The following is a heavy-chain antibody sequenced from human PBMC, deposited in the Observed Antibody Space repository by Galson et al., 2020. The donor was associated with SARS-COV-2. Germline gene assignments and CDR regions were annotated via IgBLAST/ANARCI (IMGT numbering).Heavy chain of an antibody. D-gene: IGHD3-9*01. CDR1: GGSISKYY. J-gene: IGHJ3*02. Sequence: SETLSLTCGVFGGSISKYYWSWIRQPPGKGLEWIAYIYYSWRTNYNPSLQSRVTISVDRSVNQFSLKMTSMTAADTAVYYCARHSVYDSDGYRDAFDSWGQGTIVTVA. V-gene: IGHV4-59*08. CDR2: IYYSWRT. CDR3: ARHSVYDSDGYRDAFDS.